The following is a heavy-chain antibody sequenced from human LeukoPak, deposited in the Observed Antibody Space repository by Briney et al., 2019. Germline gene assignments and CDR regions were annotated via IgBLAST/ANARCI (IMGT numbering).Heavy chain of an antibody. Sequence: SETLSLTCTVSGGSISSYYWSWIRQPPGKGLEWIGYIYYSGSTNYNPSLKSRVTISVDTSKNQFSLKLSSVTAADTAVYYCARTTIFGVVITYNWFDPWGQGTLVTVSS. V-gene: IGHV4-59*08. CDR1: GGSISSYY. CDR2: IYYSGST. J-gene: IGHJ5*02. CDR3: ARTTIFGVVITYNWFDP. D-gene: IGHD3-3*01.